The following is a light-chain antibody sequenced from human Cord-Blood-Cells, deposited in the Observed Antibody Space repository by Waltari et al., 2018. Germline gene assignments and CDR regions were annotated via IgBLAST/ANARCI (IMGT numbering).Light chain of an antibody. V-gene: IGKV1-39*01. CDR1: QNISSF. J-gene: IGKJ4*01. Sequence: DIQMTQSPSSLSASVGDRVTITCQASQNISSFLNWYQQKPGKAPKLLIYAASSLQSGVPSRFSGSGSGTDFTLTSSSLQPEDFATYYCQQSYSTPTFGGGTKVEIK. CDR2: AAS. CDR3: QQSYSTPT.